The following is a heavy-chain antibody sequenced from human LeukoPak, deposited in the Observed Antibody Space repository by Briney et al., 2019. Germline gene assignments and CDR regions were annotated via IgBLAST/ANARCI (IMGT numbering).Heavy chain of an antibody. V-gene: IGHV4-4*07. CDR3: ASDTLSEIYDLDAFDI. J-gene: IGHJ3*02. Sequence: SETLSLTCTVSGGSISSYYWSWIRQPAGKGLEWIGRIYTSGSTNYNPSLKSRVTMSVDTSKNQFSLKLSSVTAADTAVYYCASDTLSEIYDLDAFDIWGQGTMATVSS. CDR1: GGSISSYY. CDR2: IYTSGST. D-gene: IGHD3-22*01.